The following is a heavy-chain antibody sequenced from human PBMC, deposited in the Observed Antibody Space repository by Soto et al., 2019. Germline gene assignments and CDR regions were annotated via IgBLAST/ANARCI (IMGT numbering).Heavy chain of an antibody. Sequence: GGSLRLSCTASGFTFGDYAMSWFRQAPGKGLEWVGFIRSKAYGGSISYADSVKGRFTISRGNGKNTLYLQMSSLRDEDTAVYYCARDLAWAFDSWGQGALVTVSS. J-gene: IGHJ4*02. CDR3: ARDLAWAFDS. V-gene: IGHV3-49*03. D-gene: IGHD1-26*01. CDR2: IRSKAYGGSI. CDR1: GFTFGDYA.